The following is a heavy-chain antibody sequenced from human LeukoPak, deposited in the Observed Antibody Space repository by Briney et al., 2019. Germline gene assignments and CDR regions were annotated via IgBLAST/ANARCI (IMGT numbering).Heavy chain of an antibody. CDR1: GFTFSSYW. CDR2: IKQDGSEK. J-gene: IGHJ5*02. D-gene: IGHD3-10*01. CDR3: ARPLMYYYGSETYFWFDP. Sequence: GGALRLSCADPGFTFSSYWMSWVRQAPGKGLEWVANIKQDGSEKYYVDSVKGRFTISKDKAKNSLSLQMNSLRAEDTAVYYCARPLMYYYGSETYFWFDPWGQGTLVTVSS. V-gene: IGHV3-7*01.